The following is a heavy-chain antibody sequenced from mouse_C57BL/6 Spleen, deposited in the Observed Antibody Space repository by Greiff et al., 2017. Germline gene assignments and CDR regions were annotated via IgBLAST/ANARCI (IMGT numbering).Heavy chain of an antibody. Sequence: LVESGAELVRPGASVTLSCKASGYTFTDYEMHWVKQTPVHGLEWIGAIDPETGGTAYNQKFKGKAILTADKSSSTAYMELRSLTSEDSAVYYCTRSPYSTFYWYFDVWGTGTTVTVSS. V-gene: IGHV1-15*01. D-gene: IGHD1-1*01. CDR3: TRSPYSTFYWYFDV. CDR2: IDPETGGT. CDR1: GYTFTDYE. J-gene: IGHJ1*03.